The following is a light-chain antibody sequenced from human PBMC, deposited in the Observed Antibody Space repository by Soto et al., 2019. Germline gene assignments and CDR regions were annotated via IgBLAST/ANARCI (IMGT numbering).Light chain of an antibody. Sequence: IVMTQSPATLSVSPGERATLSCRASQSVRSNLAWYQHKPGQAPRLLIYGASSRATGSPVRFSGSGSGTDFTLTISSLQSEDLAVYYCQQYNSWPSFTFGPGTKVDIK. V-gene: IGKV3-15*01. CDR1: QSVRSN. J-gene: IGKJ3*01. CDR2: GAS. CDR3: QQYNSWPSFT.